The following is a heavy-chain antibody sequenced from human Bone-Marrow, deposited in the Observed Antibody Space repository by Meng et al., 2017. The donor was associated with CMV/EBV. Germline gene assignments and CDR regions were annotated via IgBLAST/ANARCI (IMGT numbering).Heavy chain of an antibody. CDR2: ISSSSSNI. J-gene: IGHJ3*02. CDR3: ARDGIVLMVYARDAFAI. CDR1: GFAFSIYS. D-gene: IGHD2-8*01. Sequence: GESLNISCAASGFAFSIYSMNWVRQAPGKGLEWVASISSSSSNIYYADSVKGRFTISRDNAKNSLHLQMNSLRAEDMVVYYCARDGIVLMVYARDAFAIWGRGTM. V-gene: IGHV3-21*01.